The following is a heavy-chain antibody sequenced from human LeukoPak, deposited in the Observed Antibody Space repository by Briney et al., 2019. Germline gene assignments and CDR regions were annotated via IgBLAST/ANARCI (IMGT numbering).Heavy chain of an antibody. CDR1: GYSFTNYW. J-gene: IGHJ4*02. Sequence: LGESLKISCKGSGYSFTNYWIGWVRQMPGKGLEWMGIIYPGDSDTRYSPSFQGQVTISADKSISTAYLQWSSLKASDTAMYYCARVYSSTWYLFAYWGQGTLVTVSS. D-gene: IGHD6-13*01. CDR2: IYPGDSDT. V-gene: IGHV5-51*01. CDR3: ARVYSSTWYLFAY.